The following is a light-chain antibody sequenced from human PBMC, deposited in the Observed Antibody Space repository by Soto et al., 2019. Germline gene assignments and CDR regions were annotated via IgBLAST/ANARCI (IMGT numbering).Light chain of an antibody. V-gene: IGLV2-11*01. CDR1: SSDVGGYNY. J-gene: IGLJ2*01. CDR3: CSYAGSYPLVVV. Sequence: QSALTQPRSVSGSPGQSVTISCTGTSSDVGGYNYVSWYQQHPGKAPKLMIYDVSKRPSGVPDRFSGSKSGNTASLTISGLQAEDEADYYCCSYAGSYPLVVVFGGGTKLTDL. CDR2: DVS.